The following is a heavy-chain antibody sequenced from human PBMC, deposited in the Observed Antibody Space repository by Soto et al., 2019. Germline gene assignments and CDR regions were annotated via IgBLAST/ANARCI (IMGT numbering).Heavy chain of an antibody. CDR2: IYYSGST. J-gene: IGHJ6*02. D-gene: IGHD3-3*01. CDR3: ARVKGGMRYFWSGSLGPYGMDV. CDR1: GGSISSGDYY. Sequence: SETLSLTCTVSGGSISSGDYYWSWIRQPPGKGLEWIGYIYYSGSTYYNPSLKSRVTISVDTSKNQFSLKLSSVTAADTAVYYCARVKGGMRYFWSGSLGPYGMDVWGQGTTVTVSS. V-gene: IGHV4-30-4*01.